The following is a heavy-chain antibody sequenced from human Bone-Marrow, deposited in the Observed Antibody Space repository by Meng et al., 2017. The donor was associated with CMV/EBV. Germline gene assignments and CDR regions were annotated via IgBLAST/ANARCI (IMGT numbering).Heavy chain of an antibody. CDR2: ITSSREYI. J-gene: IGHJ3*02. V-gene: IGHV3-21*01. D-gene: IGHD2-15*01. CDR1: GVTFSRCS. CDR3: ARDDVVDLTFGRHDRDALDI. Sequence: GGSLRLCCVASGVTFSRCSMTWVRQAPGKGLEWVSTITSSREYIYYADSVEGRFTISRDNAKNSLYLQINSLRAEYTAVYYCARDDVVDLTFGRHDRDALDIWGQGTMVTVSS.